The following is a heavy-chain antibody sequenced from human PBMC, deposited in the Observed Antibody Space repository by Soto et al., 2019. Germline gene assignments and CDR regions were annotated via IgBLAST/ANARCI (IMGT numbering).Heavy chain of an antibody. J-gene: IGHJ5*02. D-gene: IGHD2-2*01. CDR3: ARDRGMSDCSSTSCYQTNWFDP. CDR1: GFTFSDYY. V-gene: IGHV3-11*01. Sequence: PGGSLRLSCAASGFTFSDYYMSWIRQAPGKGLEWVSYISSSGSTIYYADSVKGRFTISRDNAKNSLYLQMNSLRAEDTAVYYCARDRGMSDCSSTSCYQTNWFDPWGQGTLVTVSS. CDR2: ISSSGSTI.